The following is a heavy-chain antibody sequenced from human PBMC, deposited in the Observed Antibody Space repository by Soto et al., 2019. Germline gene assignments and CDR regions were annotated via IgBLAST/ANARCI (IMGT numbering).Heavy chain of an antibody. V-gene: IGHV2-26*01. CDR2: FFSDAER. Sequence: QVTLKESGPVLVKPTETLTLTCSVSGFSLTNGSMGVSWIRQPPGKALEWLAHFFSDAERSYRTSMQSRLNMYKDYSGNKVVLTMTNIAPAYTAKYFCARMAGDYNFYGLDVWGHGIAVTVSS. D-gene: IGHD4-17*01. CDR3: ARMAGDYNFYGLDV. J-gene: IGHJ6*02. CDR1: GFSLTNGSMG.